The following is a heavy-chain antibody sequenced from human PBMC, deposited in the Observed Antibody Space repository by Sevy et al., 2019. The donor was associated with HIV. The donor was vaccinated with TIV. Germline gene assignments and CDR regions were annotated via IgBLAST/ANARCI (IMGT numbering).Heavy chain of an antibody. CDR3: ARDRTYGSFIDY. J-gene: IGHJ4*02. D-gene: IGHD3-10*01. CDR1: GFTFSTYN. V-gene: IGHV3-21*01. Sequence: GGSLRLSCAASGFTFSTYNMNWVRQAPGKGLEWLSSIWSSSSYIYYADSVKGRFTISRDNAKNSLYLQMNSLKVEDTAVYYCARDRTYGSFIDYWGQGTLVTVSS. CDR2: IWSSSSYI.